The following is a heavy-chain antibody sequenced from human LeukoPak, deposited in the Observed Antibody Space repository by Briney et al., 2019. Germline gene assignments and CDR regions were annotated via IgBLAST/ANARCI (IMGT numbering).Heavy chain of an antibody. J-gene: IGHJ3*02. D-gene: IGHD6-19*01. CDR3: VPVAAPHGAFDI. V-gene: IGHV3-30*02. CDR2: IRYDGSNK. CDR1: GFTFSSYS. Sequence: GGSLRLSCAASGFTFSSYSMNWVRQAPGKGLEWVAFIRYDGSNKYYADSVKGRFTISRDNSKNTLYLQMNSLRAEDTAVYYCVPVAAPHGAFDIWGQGTMVTVSS.